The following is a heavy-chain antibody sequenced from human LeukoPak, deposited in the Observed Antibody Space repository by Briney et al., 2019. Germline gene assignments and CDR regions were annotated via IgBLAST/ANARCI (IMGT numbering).Heavy chain of an antibody. J-gene: IGHJ4*02. Sequence: GRSLRLSCAASVFTFSSYAMHWVRQAPGKGLEWVAVISYDGSNKYYADSVKGRFTISRDNSKNTLYLQMNSLRAEDTAVYYCAVGVTTYFDYWGQGTLVTVSS. V-gene: IGHV3-30*04. D-gene: IGHD2-21*02. CDR2: ISYDGSNK. CDR1: VFTFSSYA. CDR3: AVGVTTYFDY.